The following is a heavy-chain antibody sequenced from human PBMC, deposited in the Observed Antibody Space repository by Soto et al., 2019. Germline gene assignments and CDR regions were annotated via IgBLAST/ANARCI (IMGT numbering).Heavy chain of an antibody. J-gene: IGHJ4*02. D-gene: IGHD6-19*01. CDR1: GFTFSSYA. CDR2: ISYDGGNK. V-gene: IGHV3-30-3*01. Sequence: GGSLRLSCAASGFTFSSYAMHWVRQAPGKGLEWVAVISYDGGNKYYADSVKGRFTISRDNSKNTLYLQMNSLRAEDTAVYYCARDIHDGIAVAGEIDYWGQGTLVTVSS. CDR3: ARDIHDGIAVAGEIDY.